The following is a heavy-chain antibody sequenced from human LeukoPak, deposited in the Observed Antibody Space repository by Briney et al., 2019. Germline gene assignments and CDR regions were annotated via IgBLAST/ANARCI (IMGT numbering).Heavy chain of an antibody. D-gene: IGHD3-22*01. CDR1: GGSISSGGYY. V-gene: IGHV4-31*01. Sequence: SETLSLTCTVSGGSISSGGYYWSWIRQHPGKGLEWIGYIYYSGSTYYNPSLKSPVTISVDTSKNQFSLKLSSVTAADTAVYYCARAPNYYDSSGYYLYAFDIWGQGTMVTVSS. CDR3: ARAPNYYDSSGYYLYAFDI. J-gene: IGHJ3*02. CDR2: IYYSGST.